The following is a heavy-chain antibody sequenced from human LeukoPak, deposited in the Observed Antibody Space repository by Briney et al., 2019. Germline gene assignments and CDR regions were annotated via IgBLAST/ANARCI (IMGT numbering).Heavy chain of an antibody. CDR3: ARAPGSGYYLVPDY. CDR1: GFTFSSYA. V-gene: IGHV3-30-3*01. CDR2: ISYDGSNK. Sequence: GGSLRLSCAVSGFTFSSYAMHWVRQAPGKGLEWVAVISYDGSNKYYADSVKGRFTISRDNSKNTLYLQMNSLRAEDTAVHYCARAPGSGYYLVPDYWGQGTLVTVSS. D-gene: IGHD3-22*01. J-gene: IGHJ4*02.